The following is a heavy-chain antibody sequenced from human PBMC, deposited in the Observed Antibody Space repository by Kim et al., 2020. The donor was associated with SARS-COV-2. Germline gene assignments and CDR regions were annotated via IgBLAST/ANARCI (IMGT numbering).Heavy chain of an antibody. Sequence: ASVKVSCKASGYTFTGYFMHWVRQAPGQGLEWMGWINPNSGGTNYAQKFQGRVTMTRDTFISTAYMELGRLRSDDTAVYYCARGRGIVREPAANHPGAAFGFWGQGKMVTVSS. CDR3: ARGRGIVREPAANHPGAAFGF. CDR1: GYTFTGYF. V-gene: IGHV1-2*02. D-gene: IGHD2-2*01. CDR2: INPNSGGT. J-gene: IGHJ3*01.